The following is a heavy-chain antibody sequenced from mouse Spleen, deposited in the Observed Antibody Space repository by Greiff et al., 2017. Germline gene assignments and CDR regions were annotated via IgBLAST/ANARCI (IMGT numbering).Heavy chain of an antibody. CDR1: GYTFTSYT. D-gene: IGHD2-14*01. CDR2: INPSSGYT. Sequence: VQLVESGAELARPGASVKMSCKASGYTFTSYTMHWVKQRPGQGLEWIGYINPSSGYTKYNQKFKDKATLTADKSSSTAYMQLSSLTSEDSAVYYCARYYRSYYAMDYWGQGTSVTVSS. CDR3: ARYYRSYYAMDY. V-gene: IGHV1-4*01. J-gene: IGHJ4*01.